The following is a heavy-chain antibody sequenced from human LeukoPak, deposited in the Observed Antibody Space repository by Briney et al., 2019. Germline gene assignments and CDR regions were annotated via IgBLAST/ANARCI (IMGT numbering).Heavy chain of an antibody. Sequence: VXVSCKASGYTFTSYGISWVRQAPGQGLEWMGGIIPIFGTANYAQKFQGRVTITADESTSTAYMELSSLRSEDTAVYYCAREPHRDGYNPGAYYYYGMDVWGQGTTVTVSS. CDR1: GYTFTSYG. D-gene: IGHD5-24*01. CDR3: AREPHRDGYNPGAYYYYGMDV. V-gene: IGHV1-69*13. J-gene: IGHJ6*02. CDR2: IIPIFGTA.